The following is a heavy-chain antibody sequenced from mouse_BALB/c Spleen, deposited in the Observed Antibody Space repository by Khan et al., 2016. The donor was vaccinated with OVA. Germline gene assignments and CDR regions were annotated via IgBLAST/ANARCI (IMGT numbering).Heavy chain of an antibody. J-gene: IGHJ3*01. Sequence: EVELVEAGGVLVQPGGSLKLSCATSGFTFSDYYMCWVRQTPEKRLEWVAYITSDGGSTYYPDTVKGRFTISRDNANNTLYLQMSRLKSEDTAIYDGAGRWDVDSWFTYWGQGTLVTVSA. D-gene: IGHD2-3*01. V-gene: IGHV5-12*02. CDR1: GFTFSDYY. CDR2: ITSDGGST. CDR3: AGRWDVDSWFTY.